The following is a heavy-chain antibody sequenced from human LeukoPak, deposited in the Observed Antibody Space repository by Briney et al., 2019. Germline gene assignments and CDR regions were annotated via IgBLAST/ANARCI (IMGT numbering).Heavy chain of an antibody. CDR3: AKDTYGDYAAFDI. V-gene: IGHV3-9*01. CDR2: ISWNSGSI. Sequence: GRSLRLSCAASGFTFDDYAMHWVRQAPGKGLEWVSGISWNSGSIGYADSVKGRFTTSRDNAKNSLYLQMNSLRAEDTALYYCAKDTYGDYAAFDIWGQGTMVTVSS. CDR1: GFTFDDYA. D-gene: IGHD4-17*01. J-gene: IGHJ3*02.